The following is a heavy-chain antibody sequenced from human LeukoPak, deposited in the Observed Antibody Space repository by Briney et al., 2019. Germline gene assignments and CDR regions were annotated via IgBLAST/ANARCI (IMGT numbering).Heavy chain of an antibody. CDR2: IIPTFGTA. CDR3: ARDSALGYCSSTSCGFNWFDP. CDR1: GGTFSSYA. V-gene: IGHV1-69*13. Sequence: ASVTVSCKASGGTFSSYAISWVRQAPGQGLEWMGGIIPTFGTANYAQKFQGRVTITADESTSTAYMELSSLRSEDTAVYYCARDSALGYCSSTSCGFNWFDPWGRGTLVTVSS. D-gene: IGHD2-2*01. J-gene: IGHJ5*02.